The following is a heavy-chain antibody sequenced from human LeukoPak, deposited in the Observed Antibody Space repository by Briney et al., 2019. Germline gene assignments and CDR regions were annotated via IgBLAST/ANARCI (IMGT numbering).Heavy chain of an antibody. Sequence: SVKVSCKASGGTFSSYAISWVRQAPGQGLEWMGRIIPILGIANYAQKFQGRVTITADKSTSTAYMELSSLRSEDTAVYYCARDSNFKPFDYWGQGTLVTVSS. D-gene: IGHD1-1*01. J-gene: IGHJ4*02. CDR1: GGTFSSYA. CDR2: IIPILGIA. V-gene: IGHV1-69*04. CDR3: ARDSNFKPFDY.